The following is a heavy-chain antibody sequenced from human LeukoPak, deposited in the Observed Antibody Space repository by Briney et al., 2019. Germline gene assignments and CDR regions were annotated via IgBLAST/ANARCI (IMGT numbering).Heavy chain of an antibody. CDR3: ARDLVVVITRGSYYYYGMDV. J-gene: IGHJ6*02. V-gene: IGHV3-33*01. Sequence: PGGSLRLSCAASGFTFSSYGMHWGRQAPGKGLEWVAVIWYDGSNKYYADSVKGRFTISRDNSKNTLYLQMNSLRAEDTAVYYCARDLVVVITRGSYYYYGMDVWGQGTTVTVSS. CDR1: GFTFSSYG. D-gene: IGHD3-22*01. CDR2: IWYDGSNK.